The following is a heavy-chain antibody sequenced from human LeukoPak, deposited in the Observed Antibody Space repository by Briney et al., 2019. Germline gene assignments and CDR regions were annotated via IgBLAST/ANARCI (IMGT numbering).Heavy chain of an antibody. V-gene: IGHV4-59*12. D-gene: IGHD4-17*01. J-gene: IGHJ3*02. Sequence: PSQTLSLTCTVSGGSISGYHWNWIRQSPGKGLEWIANIFYTGNADYNPSLKSRVTISIDTSNNEFSLTLTSVTAADTAIYYCARDRSTVTPPRPDAFDIWGQGTMVTVSS. CDR3: ARDRSTVTPPRPDAFDI. CDR1: GGSISGYH. CDR2: IFYTGNA.